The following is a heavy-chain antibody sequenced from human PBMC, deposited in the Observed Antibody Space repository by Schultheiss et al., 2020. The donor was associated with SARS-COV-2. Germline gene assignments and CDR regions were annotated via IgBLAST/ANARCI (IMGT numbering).Heavy chain of an antibody. V-gene: IGHV1-2*06. CDR3: ARVYCSSTSCYRALDY. CDR2: INPNSGGT. Sequence: ASVKVSCKASGYTFTSYGISWVRQAPGQGLEWMGRINPNSGGTNYAQKFQGRVTMTRDTSISTAYMELSRLRSDDTAVYYCARVYCSSTSCYRALDYWGQGTLVTVSS. D-gene: IGHD2-2*02. CDR1: GYTFTSYG. J-gene: IGHJ4*02.